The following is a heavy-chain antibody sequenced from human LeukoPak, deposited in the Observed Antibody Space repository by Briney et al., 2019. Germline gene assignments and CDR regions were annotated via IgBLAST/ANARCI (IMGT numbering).Heavy chain of an antibody. D-gene: IGHD2-8*01. Sequence: ASVKVSCKASGYTFTSYGISWVRQAPGQGLEWMGWISAYNGNTNYAQKLQGRVTMTTDTSTSTAYMGLRSLTSDDTAVYYCARESLAGVKYYYGMDVWGQGTTVTVSS. V-gene: IGHV1-18*01. CDR2: ISAYNGNT. J-gene: IGHJ6*02. CDR3: ARESLAGVKYYYGMDV. CDR1: GYTFTSYG.